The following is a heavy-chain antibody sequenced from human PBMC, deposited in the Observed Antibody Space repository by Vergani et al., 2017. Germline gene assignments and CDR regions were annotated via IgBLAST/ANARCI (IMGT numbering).Heavy chain of an antibody. J-gene: IGHJ4*02. D-gene: IGHD6-6*01. V-gene: IGHV1-69*01. CDR2: IIPIFGTA. CDR1: GGTFSSYA. CDR3: ARSEYSSSLARV. Sequence: QVQLVQSGAEVKKPGSSVKVSCKASGGTFSSYAISWVRQAPGQGLEWMGGIIPIFGTANYAQKFQGRVTITADESTSTAYLQWSSLKASDTAMYYCARSEYSSSLARVWGQGTLVTVSS.